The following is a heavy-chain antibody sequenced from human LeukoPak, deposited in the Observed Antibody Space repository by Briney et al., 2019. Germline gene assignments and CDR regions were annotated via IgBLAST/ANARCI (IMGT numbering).Heavy chain of an antibody. J-gene: IGHJ4*02. CDR3: VRRGTTGTDFDY. Sequence: SETLSLTCTVSGGSVSSGSYYRGWIRQAPGKGLEWIGNIDYSGSTYNNLSLKSRVTISVDTSKNQVSLKLSSVTAADTAVYYCVRRGTTGTDFDYWGQGTLVTVSS. CDR1: GGSVSSGSYY. D-gene: IGHD1-1*01. CDR2: IDYSGST. V-gene: IGHV4-39*01.